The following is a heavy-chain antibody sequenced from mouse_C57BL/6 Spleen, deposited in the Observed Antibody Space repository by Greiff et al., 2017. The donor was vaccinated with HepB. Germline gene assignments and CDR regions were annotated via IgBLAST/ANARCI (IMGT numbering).Heavy chain of an antibody. V-gene: IGHV5-4*01. CDR2: ISDGGSYT. J-gene: IGHJ2*01. Sequence: DVHLVESGGGLVKPGGSLKLSCAASGFTFSSYAMSWVRQTPEKRLEWVATISDGGSYTYYPDNVKGRFTISRDNAKNNLYLQMSHLKSEDTAMYYCAREAGNYSYYFDCWGQGTTLTASS. CDR1: GFTFSSYA. D-gene: IGHD2-1*01. CDR3: AREAGNYSYYFDC.